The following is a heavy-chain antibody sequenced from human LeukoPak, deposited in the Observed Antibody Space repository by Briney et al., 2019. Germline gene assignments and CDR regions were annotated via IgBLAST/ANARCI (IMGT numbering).Heavy chain of an antibody. Sequence: SETLSLTCTVSGGSISSHYWSWIRQPPGKGLEWIGCIYYSGSTNYNPSLKSRVTISVDTSKNQFSLKLSSVTAADTAVYYCARATDYYYDSSGYYLDYWGQGTLVTVSS. D-gene: IGHD3-22*01. J-gene: IGHJ4*02. CDR3: ARATDYYYDSSGYYLDY. V-gene: IGHV4-59*11. CDR2: IYYSGST. CDR1: GGSISSHY.